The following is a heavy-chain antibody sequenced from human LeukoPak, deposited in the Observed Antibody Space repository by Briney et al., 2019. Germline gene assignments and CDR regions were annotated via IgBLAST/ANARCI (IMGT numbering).Heavy chain of an antibody. CDR2: ISSNGGST. CDR1: GFTFSSYA. J-gene: IGHJ4*02. Sequence: GGSLRLSCAASGFTFSSYAMHWVRQAPGKGPEYVSAISSNGGSTYYANSVKGRFTISRDNSKNTLYLQMGSLRAEDMAVYYCARDLGLGGYWGQGTLVTVSS. D-gene: IGHD3-16*01. CDR3: ARDLGLGGY. V-gene: IGHV3-64*01.